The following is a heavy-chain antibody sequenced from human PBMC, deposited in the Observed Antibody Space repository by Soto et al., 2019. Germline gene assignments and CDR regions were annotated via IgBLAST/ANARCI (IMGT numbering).Heavy chain of an antibody. Sequence: QVPLVESGGGVVQPGRSLKLSCAASGFTFSNHAIHWVRQAPGKGLEWVAVIASDGKDKRYADSVKGRVTISRDNSKNRVYLQMNRLRGEDTAVYYCAKDGDIAAADYFFDYWGQGSLVTVSS. CDR2: IASDGKDK. D-gene: IGHD6-13*01. CDR3: AKDGDIAAADYFFDY. CDR1: GFTFSNHA. V-gene: IGHV3-30*18. J-gene: IGHJ4*02.